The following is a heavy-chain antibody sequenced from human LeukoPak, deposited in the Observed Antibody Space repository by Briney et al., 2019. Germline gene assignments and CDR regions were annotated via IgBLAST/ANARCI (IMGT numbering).Heavy chain of an antibody. V-gene: IGHV3-53*01. CDR3: GGSAAQNWFDP. D-gene: IGHD2-15*01. CDR2: IYTGGST. J-gene: IGHJ5*02. CDR1: GFTLSSNY. Sequence: GWSLRLSCAASGFTLSSNYMSWVHQAPGRGLEWVSVIYTGGSTYYADSVKGRFTISRDNSKKTLYLQMNSLRAEDTAVYYCGGSAAQNWFDPWGQGTLVTVSS.